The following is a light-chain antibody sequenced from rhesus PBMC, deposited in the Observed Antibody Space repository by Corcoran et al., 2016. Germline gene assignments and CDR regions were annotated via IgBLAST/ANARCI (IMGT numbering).Light chain of an antibody. CDR2: SAY. Sequence: EIVMTQSPATLSLSPGETATLSCRASQSVGSNVAWYQQKPGQAPKLLVHSAYFRATGIPDRVSGSGARTAFTRTISSLVPEYFGVYHCQQYNDLLFTFGGGTKVEIK. J-gene: IGKJ4*01. CDR3: QQYNDLLFT. V-gene: IGKV3-40*01. CDR1: QSVGSN.